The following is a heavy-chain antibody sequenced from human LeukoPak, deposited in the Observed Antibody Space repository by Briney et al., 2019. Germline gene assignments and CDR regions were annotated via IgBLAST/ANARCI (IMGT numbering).Heavy chain of an antibody. CDR2: VRGSGGIT. J-gene: IGHJ4*02. Sequence: PGGSLRLSCAASGFTFTSYAMNWVRQAPGKGLEWVSTVRGSGGITYYADSVKGRSTISRDNSKNTLYLQMNSLRAEDTAVYYCAKDTGIVVAFDYWGQGTLVTVSS. CDR3: AKDTGIVVAFDY. D-gene: IGHD3-22*01. CDR1: GFTFTSYA. V-gene: IGHV3-23*01.